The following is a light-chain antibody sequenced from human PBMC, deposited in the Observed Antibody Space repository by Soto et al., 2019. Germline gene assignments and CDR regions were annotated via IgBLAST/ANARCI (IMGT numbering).Light chain of an antibody. CDR2: GAS. Sequence: EIVMTQSPDTLSLSPGEGATLSCRVSRSIRSNLAWYQQRPGQAPRLLMYGASTRADGIPARFTGSGSGTEFTLTISSLQPEDVASYYCQKYEGVPLTFGGGTKVDIK. CDR3: QKYEGVPLT. V-gene: IGKV3-15*01. CDR1: RSIRSN. J-gene: IGKJ4*01.